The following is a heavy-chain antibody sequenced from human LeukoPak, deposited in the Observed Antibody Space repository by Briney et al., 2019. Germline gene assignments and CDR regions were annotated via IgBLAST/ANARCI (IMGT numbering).Heavy chain of an antibody. D-gene: IGHD6-6*01. CDR1: GGSFSGYY. CDR3: ARFEYSSSYWFDP. V-gene: IGHV4-34*01. CDR2: INHSGST. Sequence: SETLSLTCAVYGGSFSGYYWSWIRQPPGKGLEWIGEINHSGSTNYNPSLKSRVTTSVDTTNNQSALKLSTVTAADTAVYYCARFEYSSSYWFDPWGQGILVTVSS. J-gene: IGHJ5*02.